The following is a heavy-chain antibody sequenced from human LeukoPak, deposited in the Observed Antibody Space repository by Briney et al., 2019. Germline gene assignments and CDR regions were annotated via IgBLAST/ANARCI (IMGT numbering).Heavy chain of an antibody. CDR1: GFTFGTFA. CDR2: ISGSGDAT. CDR3: AKDACNSGGSFCNFDY. J-gene: IGHJ4*02. V-gene: IGHV3-23*01. Sequence: GGSLRLSCAASGFTFGTFAMSWVRQAPGKGLEWVSDISGSGDATYYADSVKGRFTISRDNSKNTLYLHMSTLRAEDTAVYYCAKDACNSGGSFCNFDYWGQGTLVTVSS. D-gene: IGHD1-26*01.